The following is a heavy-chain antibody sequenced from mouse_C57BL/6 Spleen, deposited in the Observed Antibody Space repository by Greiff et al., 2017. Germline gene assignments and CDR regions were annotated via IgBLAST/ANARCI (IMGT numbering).Heavy chain of an antibody. D-gene: IGHD1-1*01. V-gene: IGHV1-55*01. CDR3: AREGYYYGSSSFDY. Sequence: QVQLQQSGAELVKPGASVKMSCKASGYTFTSSWITWVKQRPGQGLEWIGDIYPGSGSTNYNEKFKSKATLTVDTSSSTAYMQLSSLTSEDSAVYYCAREGYYYGSSSFDYWGQGTTLTVSS. CDR1: GYTFTSSW. J-gene: IGHJ2*01. CDR2: IYPGSGST.